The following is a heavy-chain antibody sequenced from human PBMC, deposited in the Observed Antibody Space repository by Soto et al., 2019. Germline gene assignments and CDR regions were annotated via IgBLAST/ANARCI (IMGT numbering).Heavy chain of an antibody. D-gene: IGHD3-22*01. CDR2: ISGSGGST. CDR3: ARVAYYYDSSGYFY. CDR1: GFTISSNY. V-gene: IGHV3-23*01. J-gene: IGHJ4*02. Sequence: GRSLRLSCAASGFTISSNYMSWVRQAPGKGLEWVSAISGSGGSTYYADSVKGRFTISRDNSKNTLYLQMNSLRAEDTAVYYCARVAYYYDSSGYFYWGQGTLVTVSS.